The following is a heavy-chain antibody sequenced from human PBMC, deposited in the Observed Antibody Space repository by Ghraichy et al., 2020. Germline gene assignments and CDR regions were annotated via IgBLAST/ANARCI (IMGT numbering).Heavy chain of an antibody. CDR3: ARGTGFDYDFWSGYSTYAMDV. D-gene: IGHD3-3*01. CDR1: GGSISSGDYF. Sequence: SLNISCTVSGGSISSGDYFWSWIRRPPGKGLEWIGYIFYSGSTHYNPSLKSRVTISVDTSKNHFSLTVSSVTAADTAVYYCARGTGFDYDFWSGYSTYAMDVWGQGTTVTVSS. CDR2: IFYSGST. J-gene: IGHJ6*02. V-gene: IGHV4-30-4*01.